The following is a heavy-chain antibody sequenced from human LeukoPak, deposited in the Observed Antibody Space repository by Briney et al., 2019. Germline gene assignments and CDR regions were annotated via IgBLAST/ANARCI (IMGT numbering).Heavy chain of an antibody. V-gene: IGHV3-49*04. CDR2: IRSKAYGETA. J-gene: IGHJ4*02. D-gene: IGHD1-1*01. Sequence: GGSLRLSCAASGFTFSNYWMSWVRQAPGKGLEWVGFIRSKAYGETADYAASVKGRFTISRDDSKAIAYLQMNSLKTEDTAVYHCTRDRGAYNLYDYWGQGTLVTVSS. CDR1: GFTFSNYW. CDR3: TRDRGAYNLYDY.